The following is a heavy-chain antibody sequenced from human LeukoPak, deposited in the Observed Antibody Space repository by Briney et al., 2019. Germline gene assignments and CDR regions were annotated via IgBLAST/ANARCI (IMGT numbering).Heavy chain of an antibody. J-gene: IGHJ6*03. CDR1: GESFSGYY. CDR3: ARGIAAAAPPYYYYYMDV. D-gene: IGHD6-13*01. CDR2: IYYSGST. V-gene: IGHV4-59*01. Sequence: SETLSLTCAVYGESFSGYYWNWIRQPPGKGLEWIGYIYYSGSTNYNPSLKSRVTISVDTSKNQFSLKLSSVTAADTAVYYCARGIAAAAPPYYYYYMDVWGKGTTVTISS.